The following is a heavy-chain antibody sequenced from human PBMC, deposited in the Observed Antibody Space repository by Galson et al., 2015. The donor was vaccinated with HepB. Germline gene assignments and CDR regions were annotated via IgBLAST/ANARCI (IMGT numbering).Heavy chain of an antibody. CDR1: GFSLSTSGMC. J-gene: IGHJ6*02. CDR3: AREEYQLLSYYYYGMDV. V-gene: IGHV2-70*11. D-gene: IGHD2-2*01. Sequence: PALVKPTQPLTLTCTFSGFSLSTSGMCVSWIRQPPGKALEWLARIDWDDDKYYSTSLKTRLTISKDTSKNQVVLTMTNMDPVDTATYYCAREEYQLLSYYYYGMDVWGQGTTVTVSS. CDR2: IDWDDDK.